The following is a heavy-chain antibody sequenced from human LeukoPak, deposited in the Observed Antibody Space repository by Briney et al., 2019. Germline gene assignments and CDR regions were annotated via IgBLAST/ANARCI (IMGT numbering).Heavy chain of an antibody. J-gene: IGHJ4*02. V-gene: IGHV4-38-2*01. CDR1: GYSISSGYY. CDR2: IYHSGGT. D-gene: IGHD2-2*01. Sequence: SETLSLTCAVSGYSISSGYYWGWIRQPPGKGLEWIGSIYHSGGTYYNPSLKSRVTISVDTSKNQFSLKLSSVTAADTAVYYCARVEYCSSTSCFMEIDYWGQGTLVTVSS. CDR3: ARVEYCSSTSCFMEIDY.